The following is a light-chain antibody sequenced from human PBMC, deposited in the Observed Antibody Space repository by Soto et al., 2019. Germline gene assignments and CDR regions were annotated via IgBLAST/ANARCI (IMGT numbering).Light chain of an antibody. CDR2: GAS. CDR1: QSVTSNY. V-gene: IGKV3-20*01. Sequence: EIVLTQSPGTLSLSPGERATLSCRATQSVTSNYLAWYQQKPGQPPRLLIYGASTRATGIPDRFSGSGSGTDFTLTVSRLEAEDFAVYYCQLYGNSLFTFGPGTKVDIK. J-gene: IGKJ3*01. CDR3: QLYGNSLFT.